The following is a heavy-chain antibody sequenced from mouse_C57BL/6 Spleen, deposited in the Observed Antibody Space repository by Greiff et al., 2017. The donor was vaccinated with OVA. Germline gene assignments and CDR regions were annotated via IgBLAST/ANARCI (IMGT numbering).Heavy chain of an antibody. J-gene: IGHJ1*03. Sequence: QVQLKQPGAELVMPGASVKLSCKASGYTFTSYWMHWVKQRPGQGLEWIGEIDPSDSYTNYNQKFKGKSTLTVDKSSSTAYMQLSSLTSEDSAVYYCASRPDYYGSSYVRYFDVWGTGTTVTVSS. V-gene: IGHV1-69*01. CDR2: IDPSDSYT. CDR3: ASRPDYYGSSYVRYFDV. CDR1: GYTFTSYW. D-gene: IGHD1-1*01.